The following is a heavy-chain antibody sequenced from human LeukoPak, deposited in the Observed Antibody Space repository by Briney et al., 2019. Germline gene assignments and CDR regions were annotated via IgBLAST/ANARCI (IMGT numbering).Heavy chain of an antibody. CDR2: IRNDGSKK. CDR1: GFTFSDYG. D-gene: IGHD3-16*01. CDR3: AKASGRSAYGLDY. Sequence: PGGSLGLSCVAAGFTFSDYGMHWVRQAPGKGLEWVAFIRNDGSKKYYVDSVKGRFTISRDDSKNTVYLQMYSLRPDDTAVYYCAKASGRSAYGLDYWGQGTLVTVFS. J-gene: IGHJ4*02. V-gene: IGHV3-30*02.